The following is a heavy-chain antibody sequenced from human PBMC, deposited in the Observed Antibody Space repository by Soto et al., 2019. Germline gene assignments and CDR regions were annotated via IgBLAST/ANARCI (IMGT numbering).Heavy chain of an antibody. V-gene: IGHV3-7*01. CDR2: IKQDGSEK. CDR3: AKDSAGFWTGYYSD. Sequence: EVQLVESGGGLVQPGGSLSLSCAASGFIFSRYWMSWVRQPPGKGLEWVASIKQDGSEKYFVDSVKGRFTISRDKAKNSLFLQMDSLRAEDTAVYYCAKDSAGFWTGYYSDWGQGTLVTVSS. J-gene: IGHJ4*02. CDR1: GFIFSRYW. D-gene: IGHD3-3*01.